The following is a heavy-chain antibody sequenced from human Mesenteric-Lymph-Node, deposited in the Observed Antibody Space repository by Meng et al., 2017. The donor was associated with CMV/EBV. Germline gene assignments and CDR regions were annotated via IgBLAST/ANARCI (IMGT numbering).Heavy chain of an antibody. CDR1: GGSISSYY. CDR2: SHYSGST. Sequence: SETLSLTCTVSGGSISSYYWSWIRQPPGKGLEWIGYSHYSGSTKYDPSLKGRVSISIDTSKNQYSLKMSAVTAADTAVYYCARVGALAWSIFDSWGQGAPVTVSS. V-gene: IGHV4-59*01. D-gene: IGHD3-9*01. CDR3: ARVGALAWSIFDS. J-gene: IGHJ4*02.